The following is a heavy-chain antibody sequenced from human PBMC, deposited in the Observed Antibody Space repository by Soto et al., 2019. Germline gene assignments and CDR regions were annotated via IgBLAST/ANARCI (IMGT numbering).Heavy chain of an antibody. CDR1: GFTFSSFG. J-gene: IGHJ3*02. D-gene: IGHD1-1*01. V-gene: IGHV3-33*01. Sequence: QVQLVESGGGVVQPGRSLRLSCAASGFTFSSFGMHWVRQAPGKGLEWVAVIWRDGDNENLADSVKGRFTISRDNSNSMLYLEMNSLRAEDTALYYCVRDPHWSAFDIWGRGTMVTVSS. CDR2: IWRDGDNE. CDR3: VRDPHWSAFDI.